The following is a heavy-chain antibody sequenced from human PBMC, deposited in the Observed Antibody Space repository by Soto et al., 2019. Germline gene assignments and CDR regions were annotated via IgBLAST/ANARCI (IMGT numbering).Heavy chain of an antibody. Sequence: SETLSLTCTVSGGSISSYYWSWLRQPPGKGLEWIGYIYYSGSTNYNPSLKSRVTISVDTSKNQFSLKLSSVTAADTAVYYCARHMGYYDSSGDPFDYWGQGTLVTVSS. CDR1: GGSISSYY. CDR3: ARHMGYYDSSGDPFDY. D-gene: IGHD3-22*01. V-gene: IGHV4-59*08. CDR2: IYYSGST. J-gene: IGHJ4*02.